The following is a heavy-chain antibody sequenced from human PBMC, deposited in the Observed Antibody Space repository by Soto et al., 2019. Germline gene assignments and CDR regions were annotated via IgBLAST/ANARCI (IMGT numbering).Heavy chain of an antibody. Sequence: SETLSLTCIVSGESISSSSYYWGWLRQPPGKGLVCIGSIYYSGPTYYNPSFKSRVTISIDTSKNQFSLKRSSVTATDTAVYYCARQRTTVVTQAYFDHWGQGALVTVSS. V-gene: IGHV4-39*01. D-gene: IGHD2-21*02. CDR1: GESISSSSYY. CDR2: IYYSGPT. J-gene: IGHJ4*02. CDR3: ARQRTTVVTQAYFDH.